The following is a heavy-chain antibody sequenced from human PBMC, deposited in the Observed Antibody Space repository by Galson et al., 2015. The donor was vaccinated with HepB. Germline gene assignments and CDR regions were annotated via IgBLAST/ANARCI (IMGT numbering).Heavy chain of an antibody. J-gene: IGHJ3*02. D-gene: IGHD6-19*01. CDR1: GFTFSSYA. Sequence: SLRISCAGSGFTFSSYAMRWVRQAPGKGLEWVSAISGSGGSTSYADSVKGRFTISRDNSKTTLYLQLNSLRAEDTAVYYCANFVQWLPLPSAFDIWGQGTMVTVSS. CDR2: ISGSGGST. V-gene: IGHV3-23*01. CDR3: ANFVQWLPLPSAFDI.